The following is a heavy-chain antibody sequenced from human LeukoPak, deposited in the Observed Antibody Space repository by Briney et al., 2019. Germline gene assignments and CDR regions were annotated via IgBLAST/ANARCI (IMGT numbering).Heavy chain of an antibody. J-gene: IGHJ5*02. CDR2: IYYSGST. D-gene: IGHD2-21*01. CDR3: AREGVFPYNRFDP. CDR1: GGSISGGDYY. Sequence: PSETLSLTCTVSGGSISGGDYYWSWIRQPPGKGLEWIGYIYYSGSTYYNPSLKSRVTISVDTSKNQFSLKLSSVTAADTAAYYCAREGVFPYNRFDPWGQGTLVTVSS. V-gene: IGHV4-30-4*08.